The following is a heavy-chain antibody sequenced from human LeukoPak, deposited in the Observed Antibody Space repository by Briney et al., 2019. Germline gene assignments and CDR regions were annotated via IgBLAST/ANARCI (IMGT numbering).Heavy chain of an antibody. J-gene: IGHJ6*03. Sequence: KPSETLSLICAVYGGSFSGYHWTWIRQSPGKGLEWIGDINTSGSTYYNPSLKRRLTISVDTSKNQFSLKLRSVTAADTAVYYCARGRHDITMIVVVMTSVSYYLDVWGKGTTVTVS. CDR2: INTSGST. D-gene: IGHD3-22*01. CDR3: ARGRHDITMIVVVMTSVSYYLDV. V-gene: IGHV4-34*01. CDR1: GGSFSGYH.